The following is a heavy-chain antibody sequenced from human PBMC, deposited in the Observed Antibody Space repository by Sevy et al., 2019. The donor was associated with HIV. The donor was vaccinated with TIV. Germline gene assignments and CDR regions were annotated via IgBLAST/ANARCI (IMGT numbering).Heavy chain of an antibody. V-gene: IGHV3-21*01. CDR3: ARGYDFWSGYYTPDWYFDL. CDR1: GFTFSTYS. Sequence: GGSLRLSCAASGFTFSTYSMNWVRQAPGRGLEWVSSISSTSNYIYYAHSVKGRFTISRDNAKNSLYLQMNSLRAEDTAVFYCARGYDFWSGYYTPDWYFDLWGRGTLVTVSS. J-gene: IGHJ2*01. CDR2: ISSTSNYI. D-gene: IGHD3-3*01.